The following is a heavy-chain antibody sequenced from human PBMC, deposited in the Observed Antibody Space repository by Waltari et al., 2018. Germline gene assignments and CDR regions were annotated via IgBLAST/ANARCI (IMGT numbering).Heavy chain of an antibody. CDR1: GGTFSSYA. CDR3: AKGSGIRVQSRGPY. D-gene: IGHD3-10*01. CDR2: IIPIFGTA. Sequence: QVQLVQSGAEVKKPGSSVKVSCKASGGTFSSYAISWVRQAPGQGLEWMGGIIPIFGTANYAQKVQGRVTITADESTSTAYMELNSLRAEDTAVYYCAKGSGIRVQSRGPYWGQGTLVTVSS. V-gene: IGHV1-69*13. J-gene: IGHJ4*02.